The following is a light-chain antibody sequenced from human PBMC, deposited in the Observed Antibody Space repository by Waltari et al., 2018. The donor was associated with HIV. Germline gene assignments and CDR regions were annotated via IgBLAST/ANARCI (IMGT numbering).Light chain of an antibody. Sequence: EVVLTQSPGTVSVSPGERATLSCRTSQSISNNLIWYQMKPGQAPRLVNYDASTRATGIPVRFSGSGSGTEFTLTIASLQSEDFAVYLCQQYNNWPRTFGQGTKVEI. J-gene: IGKJ1*01. V-gene: IGKV3-15*01. CDR1: QSISNN. CDR3: QQYNNWPRT. CDR2: DAS.